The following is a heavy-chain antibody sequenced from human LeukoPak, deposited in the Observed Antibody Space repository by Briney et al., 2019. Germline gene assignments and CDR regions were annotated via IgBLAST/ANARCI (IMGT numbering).Heavy chain of an antibody. J-gene: IGHJ6*02. CDR2: MNPNSGNT. CDR3: ARENNKYYYYYGMDV. D-gene: IGHD1/OR15-1a*01. CDR1: GYTFTSYD. V-gene: IGHV1-8*01. Sequence: ASVTVSCKASGYTFTSYDINWVRQAAGQGLEWMGWMNPNSGNTGYAQKFQGRVTMTRNTSISTAYMKLSSLRSEDTAVYYCARENNKYYYYYGMDVWGQGTTVTVSS.